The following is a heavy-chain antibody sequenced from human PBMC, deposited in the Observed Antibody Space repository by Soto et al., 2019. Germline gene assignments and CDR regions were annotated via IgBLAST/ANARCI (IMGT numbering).Heavy chain of an antibody. CDR3: ARGTMVFDY. CDR2: MYYSGST. CDR1: GGSISSSSYY. J-gene: IGHJ4*02. V-gene: IGHV4-39*01. Sequence: PSETLSLTCTVSGGSISSSSYYCGWIRQPPGKGLEWIGSMYYSGSTYYNPSLKSRVTTSVDTSKNQFSLKLSSVTAADTAVYYCARGTMVFDYWGQGTLVTVSS. D-gene: IGHD3-10*01.